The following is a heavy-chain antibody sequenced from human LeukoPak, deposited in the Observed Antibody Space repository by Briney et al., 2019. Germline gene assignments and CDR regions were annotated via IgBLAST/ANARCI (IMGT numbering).Heavy chain of an antibody. D-gene: IGHD5-12*01. Sequence: ASVKVSCKASGGTFSSYAISWVRQAPGQGLEWMGGIIPIFGTANYAQKFQGRVTMTRDTSISTAYMELSRLIFDDTAVYYCARGDSGYDHFYHMDVWGKGTTVTISS. J-gene: IGHJ6*03. CDR1: GGTFSSYA. CDR3: ARGDSGYDHFYHMDV. V-gene: IGHV1-69*05. CDR2: IIPIFGTA.